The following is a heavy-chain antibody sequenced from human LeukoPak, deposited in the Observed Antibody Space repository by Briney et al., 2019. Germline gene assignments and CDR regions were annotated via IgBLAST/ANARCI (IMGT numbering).Heavy chain of an antibody. J-gene: IGHJ4*02. Sequence: PSETLSPTCAVYGGSFSGYYWSWIRQPPGKGLEWIGEINHSGSTNYNPSLKSRVTISVDTSKNQFSLKLSSVTAADTAVYYCARVVPAAMCFGYWGQGTLVTVSS. CDR1: GGSFSGYY. CDR3: ARVVPAAMCFGY. CDR2: INHSGST. V-gene: IGHV4-34*01. D-gene: IGHD2-2*01.